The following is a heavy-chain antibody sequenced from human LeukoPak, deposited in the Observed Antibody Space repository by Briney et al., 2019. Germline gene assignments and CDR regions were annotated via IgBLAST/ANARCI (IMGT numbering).Heavy chain of an antibody. CDR2: ISGSGGST. V-gene: IGHV3-23*01. D-gene: IGHD3-10*01. CDR1: GFTFSSYA. CDR3: AKDRGDVWFGALFDY. J-gene: IGHJ4*02. Sequence: GGSLRLSCAASGFTFSSYAMSWVRQALGKGLEWVSAISGSGGSTYYADSVKGRFTISRDNSKNTLYLQMNSLRAEDTAVYYCAKDRGDVWFGALFDYWGQGTLVTVSS.